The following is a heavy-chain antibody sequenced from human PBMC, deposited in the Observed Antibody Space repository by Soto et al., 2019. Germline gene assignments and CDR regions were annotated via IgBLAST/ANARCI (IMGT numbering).Heavy chain of an antibody. CDR3: ARDDRDYVWGSFRYFDS. Sequence: GGSLRLSCAASGFTFSSYWMQWVRQAPGKGPVWVSRINSDGSSTTYAESVKGRFSVSRDNAKNTLYLQMDSLKTEDTAVYFCARDDRDYVWGSFRYFDSWGQGTQVTVPS. V-gene: IGHV3-74*01. CDR2: INSDGSST. D-gene: IGHD3-16*01. J-gene: IGHJ4*02. CDR1: GFTFSSYW.